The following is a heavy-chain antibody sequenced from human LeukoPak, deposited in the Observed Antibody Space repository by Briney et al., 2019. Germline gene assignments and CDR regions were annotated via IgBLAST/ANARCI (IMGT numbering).Heavy chain of an antibody. CDR1: GGTFSSYA. CDR2: TIPIFGTA. Sequence: SVKVPCKASGGTFSSYAISWVRQAPGQGLEWMGRTIPIFGTANYAQKLQGRVTMTTDTSTSTAYMELRSLRSDDTAVYYCARHPNPIFGVVTSLLEPSFSRWFDPWGQGTLVTVSS. D-gene: IGHD3-3*01. CDR3: ARHPNPIFGVVTSLLEPSFSRWFDP. J-gene: IGHJ5*02. V-gene: IGHV1-69*05.